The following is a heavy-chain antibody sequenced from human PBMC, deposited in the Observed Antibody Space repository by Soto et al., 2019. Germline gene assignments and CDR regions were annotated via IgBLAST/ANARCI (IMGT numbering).Heavy chain of an antibody. D-gene: IGHD3-22*01. Sequence: QVQLVESGGGVVQPGRSLRLSCAASGFTFSSYAMHWVRQAPGKGLEWVAVISYDGSNKYYADSVKGRFTISRDNPKNTLYLQMNSLRAEDTAVYYCARDGPRYYYDSSGYYSDAFDIWGQGTMVTVSS. CDR3: ARDGPRYYYDSSGYYSDAFDI. CDR2: ISYDGSNK. J-gene: IGHJ3*02. CDR1: GFTFSSYA. V-gene: IGHV3-30-3*01.